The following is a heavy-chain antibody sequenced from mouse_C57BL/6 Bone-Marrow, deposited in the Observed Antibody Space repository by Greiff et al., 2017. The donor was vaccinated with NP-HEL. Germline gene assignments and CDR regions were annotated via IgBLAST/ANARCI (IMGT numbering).Heavy chain of an antibody. CDR3: ARESYPLNWDRGYFDV. J-gene: IGHJ1*03. CDR1: GFTFSSYA. Sequence: EVKLVESGGGLVKPGGSLKLSCAASGFTFSSYAMSWVRQTPEKRLEWVATISDGGSYTYYPDNVKGRFTISRDNAKNNLYLQMSHLKSEDTAMYYCARESYPLNWDRGYFDVWGTGTTVTVSS. D-gene: IGHD4-1*01. V-gene: IGHV5-4*01. CDR2: ISDGGSYT.